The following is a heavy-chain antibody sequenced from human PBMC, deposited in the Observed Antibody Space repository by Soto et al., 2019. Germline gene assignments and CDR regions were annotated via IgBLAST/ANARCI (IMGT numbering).Heavy chain of an antibody. Sequence: GASVKVSCKASGYNLISHHMHWVRQATGQGLEWMGFINPSGGSTSYAQKFQGRVTMTRDTSTSTVYMELSSLRSEDTAVYYCARVGDYGGNPATYYFDYWGQGTLVTVSS. J-gene: IGHJ4*02. CDR2: INPSGGST. V-gene: IGHV1-46*01. CDR3: ARVGDYGGNPATYYFDY. D-gene: IGHD4-17*01. CDR1: GYNLISHH.